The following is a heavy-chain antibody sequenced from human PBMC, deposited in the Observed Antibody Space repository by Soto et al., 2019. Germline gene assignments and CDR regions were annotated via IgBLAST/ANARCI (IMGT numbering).Heavy chain of an antibody. CDR3: ARTTYYDFWSGYHNYYYYHMDV. Sequence: GESLKISCKGSGYSFTSYWIGWVRQMPGKGLEWVGIIYPGDSDTRYSPSFQGQVTISADKSISTAYLQWSSLKASDTAMYYCARTTYYDFWSGYHNYYYYHMDVWGKGTTVTVS. V-gene: IGHV5-51*01. J-gene: IGHJ6*03. D-gene: IGHD3-3*01. CDR2: IYPGDSDT. CDR1: GYSFTSYW.